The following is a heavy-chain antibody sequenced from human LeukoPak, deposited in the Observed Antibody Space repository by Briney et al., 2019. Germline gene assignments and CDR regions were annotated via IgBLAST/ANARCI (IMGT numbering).Heavy chain of an antibody. CDR2: IIPILGIA. J-gene: IGHJ6*02. CDR3: SVVVVVPAATSDIYYYYGTDV. D-gene: IGHD2-2*01. Sequence: SVKVSCKASGGTFSSYAISWVRQAPGQGLEWMGRIIPILGIANYAQKFQGRVTITADKSTSTAYMELSSLRSEDTAVYYCSVVVVVPAATSDIYYYYGTDVWGQGTTVTVSS. CDR1: GGTFSSYA. V-gene: IGHV1-69*04.